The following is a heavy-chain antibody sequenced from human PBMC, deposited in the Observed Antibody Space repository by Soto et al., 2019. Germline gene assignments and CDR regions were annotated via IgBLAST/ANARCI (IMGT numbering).Heavy chain of an antibody. J-gene: IGHJ4*02. CDR1: RYTFTCYA. CDR3: AGSFTVPAAIGY. Sequence: ASVNVSCKASRYTFTCYAMHWLRQAPGQRLEWMGWINAGNGNTQYSQKFQSRVTITRDTSASTAYMELSSLRSEDTAVYYCAGSFTVPAAIGYWGQGTLVTVSS. D-gene: IGHD2-2*02. CDR2: INAGNGNT. V-gene: IGHV1-3*01.